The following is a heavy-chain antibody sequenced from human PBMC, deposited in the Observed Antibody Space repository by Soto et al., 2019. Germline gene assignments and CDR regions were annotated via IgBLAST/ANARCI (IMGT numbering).Heavy chain of an antibody. Sequence: SETLSLTCTVSGGSISSYYWSWIRQPPGKGLEWIGYIYYSGSTNYNPSLKSRVTISVDTSKNQFSLKLSSVTAADTAVYYCARGISRHRYFDWSQYYYMDVWGKGTTVTVS. J-gene: IGHJ6*03. CDR2: IYYSGST. V-gene: IGHV4-59*01. CDR3: ARGISRHRYFDWSQYYYMDV. D-gene: IGHD3-9*01. CDR1: GGSISSYY.